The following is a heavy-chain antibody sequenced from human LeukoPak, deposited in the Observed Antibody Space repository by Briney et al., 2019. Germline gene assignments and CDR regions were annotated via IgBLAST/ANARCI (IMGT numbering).Heavy chain of an antibody. CDR1: GFTFSSYA. Sequence: GGSLRLSCAASGFTFSSYAMSWVRQAPGKGLEWVSAISGSGGSTYYADSVKGRFTISRDNSKNTLYLQMNSLRAEDTAVYYCAKGLVGYSSSWYGGYWGQGTLVTVSS. J-gene: IGHJ4*02. CDR3: AKGLVGYSSSWYGGY. V-gene: IGHV3-23*01. D-gene: IGHD6-13*01. CDR2: ISGSGGST.